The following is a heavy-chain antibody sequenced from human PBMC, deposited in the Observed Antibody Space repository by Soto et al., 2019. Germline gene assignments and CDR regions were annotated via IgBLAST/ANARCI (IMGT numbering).Heavy chain of an antibody. Sequence: SGGSLRLSCAASGFTFSNAWMSWVRQAPGKGLEWVGRIKSKTDGGTTDYAAPVKGRFTISRDDSKNTLYLQMNSLKTEDTAVYYCTTYYDYVWGSYPDDFDYWGQGTLVTVSS. CDR1: GFTFSNAW. V-gene: IGHV3-15*01. D-gene: IGHD3-16*01. CDR3: TTYYDYVWGSYPDDFDY. CDR2: IKSKTDGGTT. J-gene: IGHJ4*02.